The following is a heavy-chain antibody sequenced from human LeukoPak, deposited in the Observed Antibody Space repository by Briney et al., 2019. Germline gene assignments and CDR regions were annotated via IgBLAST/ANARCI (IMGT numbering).Heavy chain of an antibody. D-gene: IGHD2-2*01. CDR2: IYYSGST. V-gene: IGHV4-59*01. Sequence: PSETLSLTCTVSGGSISSYYWSWIRQPPGKGLEWIGYIYYSGSTNYNPSLKSRVTISVDTSKNQFSLKLSSVTAADTAVYYCARFVVVVLAAMHRDSHFDYWGQGTLVTVSS. CDR1: GGSISSYY. J-gene: IGHJ4*02. CDR3: ARFVVVVLAAMHRDSHFDY.